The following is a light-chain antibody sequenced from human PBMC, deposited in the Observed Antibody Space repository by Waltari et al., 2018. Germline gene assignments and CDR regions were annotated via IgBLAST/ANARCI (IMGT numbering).Light chain of an antibody. CDR3: LQHNSYPPT. CDR2: AAS. CDR1: QGISNY. V-gene: IGKV1-17*03. J-gene: IGKJ1*01. Sequence: DIQMTQSPSAMSASVGDRVTITCRASQGISNYLAWFQQEPGKVPKRLIYAASNLQSGVPSRFSGSGSGTEFTLTISSLQPEDFATYYCLQHNSYPPTFGQGTKVDI.